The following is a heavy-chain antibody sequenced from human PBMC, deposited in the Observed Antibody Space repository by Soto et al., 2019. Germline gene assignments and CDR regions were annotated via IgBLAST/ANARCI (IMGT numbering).Heavy chain of an antibody. Sequence: QVQLVQSGAEVKKPGSSVKVSCRASGGTFNHYVVTWVRQAPGQGLEWVGWINTIFGITNYAQNLEGRVTITADECTNTVHMEMTSLTSDDTAVYFCARGSHCSSCNHWGQGTLVTVSS. CDR2: INTIFGIT. CDR1: GGTFNHYV. D-gene: IGHD6-13*01. V-gene: IGHV1-69*01. CDR3: ARGSHCSSCNH. J-gene: IGHJ1*01.